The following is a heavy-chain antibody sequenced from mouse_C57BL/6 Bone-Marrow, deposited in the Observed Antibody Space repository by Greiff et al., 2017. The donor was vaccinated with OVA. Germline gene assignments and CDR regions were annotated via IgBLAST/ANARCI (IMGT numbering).Heavy chain of an antibody. CDR2: IYPGDGDT. V-gene: IGHV1-80*01. J-gene: IGHJ2*01. CDR1: GYAFSSYW. CDR3: ARIYYGYDERNPPHFDY. Sequence: VKLVESGAELVKPGASVKISCKASGYAFSSYWMNWVKQRPGKGLEWIGQIYPGDGDTNYNGKFKGKATLTADKSSSTAYMQLSSLTSEDSAVYFCARIYYGYDERNPPHFDYWGQGTTLTVSS. D-gene: IGHD2-2*01.